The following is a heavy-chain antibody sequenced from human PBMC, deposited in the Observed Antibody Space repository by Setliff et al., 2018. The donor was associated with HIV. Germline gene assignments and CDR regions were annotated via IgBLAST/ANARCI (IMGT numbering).Heavy chain of an antibody. CDR3: VRPSLGIGGGSIFHN. V-gene: IGHV4-34*01. J-gene: IGHJ4*02. D-gene: IGHD3-3*01. CDR1: GGSFSGYY. Sequence: SETLSLTCAVYGGSFSGYYWSWIRQPPGKGLEWIGEINHSGSTNYNPSLKSRVTISVDTSKNQFSLKLSSVTAADTAVYYCVRPSLGIGGGSIFHNWGQGTLVTVSS. CDR2: INHSGST.